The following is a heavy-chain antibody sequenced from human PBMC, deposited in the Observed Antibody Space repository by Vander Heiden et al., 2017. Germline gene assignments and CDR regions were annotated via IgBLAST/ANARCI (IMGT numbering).Heavy chain of an antibody. D-gene: IGHD6-13*01. V-gene: IGHV5-51*01. J-gene: IGHJ4*02. Sequence: VQLVQSGAEVKKPGESLRIAWGRQMPGKGLEWMGIIYPNDSDRKYSPSFQGQVTISADKSISNAYLQWSSLKASDSAMDVCARSHSSNWFFFDYWGQRTLGTVSS. CDR2: IYPNDSDR. CDR3: ARSHSSNWFFFDY.